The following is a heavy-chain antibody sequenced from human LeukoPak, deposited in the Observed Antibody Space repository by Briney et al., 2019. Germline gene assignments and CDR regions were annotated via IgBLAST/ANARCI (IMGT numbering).Heavy chain of an antibody. V-gene: IGHV3-30-3*01. J-gene: IGHJ4*02. CDR1: GFTFSSYA. CDR2: ISYDGSNK. Sequence: GGSLRLSCAASGFTFSSYAMHWVRQAPGKGLEWVAVISYDGSNKYYADSVKGRFTISRDNSKNTLYLQMNSLRAEDTAVYYCARDYYDSSGYYYFDYFDYWGQGTLVTVSS. CDR3: ARDYYDSSGYYYFDYFDY. D-gene: IGHD3-22*01.